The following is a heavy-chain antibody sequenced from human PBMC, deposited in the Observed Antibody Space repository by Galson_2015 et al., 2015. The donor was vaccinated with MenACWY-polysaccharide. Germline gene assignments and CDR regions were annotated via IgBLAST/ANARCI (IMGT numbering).Heavy chain of an antibody. CDR1: GYTFTSYD. Sequence: SVKVSCKASGYTFTSYDINWVRQATGQGLEWMGWMSPNTAKTGYPRKFQGRVTMTRNNSISTAYMELSSLTSEDTAVYYCARGRRDTAVAATAAVFLDYWGQGILVTVSS. J-gene: IGHJ4*02. D-gene: IGHD6-19*01. CDR3: ARGRRDTAVAATAAVFLDY. CDR2: MSPNTAKT. V-gene: IGHV1-8*01.